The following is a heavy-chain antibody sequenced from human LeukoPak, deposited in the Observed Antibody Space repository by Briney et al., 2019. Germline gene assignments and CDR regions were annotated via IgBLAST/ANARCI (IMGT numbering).Heavy chain of an antibody. Sequence: GGSLRLSCAASGFTFGSYVMSWVRQAPGKGPERVSAISGDGGTYYADSVKGRFTISRDNSKNTLYLQMNSLGGEDTALYYCARYCGAASCYSGFDYWGQGTLVTVAS. CDR3: ARYCGAASCYSGFDY. J-gene: IGHJ4*02. D-gene: IGHD2-15*01. V-gene: IGHV3-23*01. CDR2: ISGDGGT. CDR1: GFTFGSYV.